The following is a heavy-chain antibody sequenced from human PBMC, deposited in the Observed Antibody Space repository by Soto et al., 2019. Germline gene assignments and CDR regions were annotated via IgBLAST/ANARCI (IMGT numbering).Heavy chain of an antibody. CDR1: GDSVCSSY. CDR3: ARPTYNSGSPFDY. CDR2: IYYSGST. V-gene: IGHV4-59*02. D-gene: IGHD1-20*01. Sequence: SDTLSLTCTVFGDSVCSSYWSWIRQPPGKGLEWIGYIYYSGSTNYIPSLKSRVTISVDTSKNQFSLKLSSVTAADTAVYYCARPTYNSGSPFDYWGQGTLVTVS. J-gene: IGHJ4*02.